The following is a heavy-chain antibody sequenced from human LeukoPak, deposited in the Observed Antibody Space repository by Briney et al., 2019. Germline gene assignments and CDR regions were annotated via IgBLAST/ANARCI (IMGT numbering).Heavy chain of an antibody. D-gene: IGHD4-11*01. CDR3: ARVGTVTTLEYFDL. Sequence: GGSLRLSCAASGFTFSSYWMHWVRQAPGKGLVWVSRINTDGSSTSYADSVKGRFTISRDNAKNTLYLQMNSLRAEDTAVYYCARVGTVTTLEYFDLWGRGTLVTVSS. CDR2: INTDGSST. CDR1: GFTFSSYW. J-gene: IGHJ2*01. V-gene: IGHV3-74*01.